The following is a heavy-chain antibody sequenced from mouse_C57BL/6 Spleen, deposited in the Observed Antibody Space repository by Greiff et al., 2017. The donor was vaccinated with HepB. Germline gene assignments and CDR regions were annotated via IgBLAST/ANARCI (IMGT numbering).Heavy chain of an antibody. CDR3: ARVTRDFDV. CDR1: GYTFTSYW. Sequence: VQLQESGAELVRPGTSVKLSCKASGYTFTSYWMHWVKQRPGKGLEWIGVINPSDSYTNYNQKFKGKATLTVDTSSSTAYMQLSSLTSEDSAVYYCARVTRDFDVWGTGTTVTVSS. CDR2: INPSDSYT. V-gene: IGHV1-59*01. D-gene: IGHD2-12*01. J-gene: IGHJ1*03.